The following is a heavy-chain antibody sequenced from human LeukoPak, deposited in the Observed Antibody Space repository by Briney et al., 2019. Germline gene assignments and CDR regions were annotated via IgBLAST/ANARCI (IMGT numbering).Heavy chain of an antibody. V-gene: IGHV3-7*03. CDR2: VNRDGSET. CDR1: GFALSSHW. Sequence: GGSLRLSCAASGFALSSHWMIWVRQVPGRGPEWVDNVNRDGSETYYLDSVKGRFTISKDNAKNSLYLQMNSLRAEDTALYHCARNNGMDVWGQGTTVIVSS. J-gene: IGHJ6*02. CDR3: ARNNGMDV.